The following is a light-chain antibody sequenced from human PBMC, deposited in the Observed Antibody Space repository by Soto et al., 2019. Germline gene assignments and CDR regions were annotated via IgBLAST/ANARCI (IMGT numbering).Light chain of an antibody. CDR2: GAS. Sequence: EIVMTQSPATLSVSPGERATLSCRASQSVSSNLAWYQQKPGQAPRLVIYGASTRATGLPARFSGSGSGTEFTLTISSLQSEDSAVYYCQHYDNWPPMYTFGQGTKLEIK. V-gene: IGKV3-15*01. J-gene: IGKJ2*01. CDR3: QHYDNWPPMYT. CDR1: QSVSSN.